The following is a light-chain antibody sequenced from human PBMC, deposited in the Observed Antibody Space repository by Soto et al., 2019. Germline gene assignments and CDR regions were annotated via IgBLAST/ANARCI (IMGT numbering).Light chain of an antibody. Sequence: EIVLTQSPLSLPVTPGEPATLSCRASQSVNSRLAWYQHKPGQAPRLLISGASNRASGIPARFSAWGSGTDFTLTISRVDPADFAFYYCQQYFTSPITFGQGTRLEI. CDR3: QQYFTSPIT. CDR1: QSVNSR. CDR2: GAS. V-gene: IGKV3-20*01. J-gene: IGKJ5*01.